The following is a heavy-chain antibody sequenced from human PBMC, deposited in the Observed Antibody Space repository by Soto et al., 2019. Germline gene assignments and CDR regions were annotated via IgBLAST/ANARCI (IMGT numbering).Heavy chain of an antibody. Sequence: PGESLKISCKGSGYNFSSQWIAWGRQKPGKGLEWMGIVYPGDAETRYSPSFQGQVTMSADKSIDTAYLQWSSLKASDTAIYYCAQSEVLDIWGQATMLTVSS. CDR2: VYPGDAET. J-gene: IGHJ3*02. CDR1: GYNFSSQW. V-gene: IGHV5-51*01. CDR3: AQSEVLDI.